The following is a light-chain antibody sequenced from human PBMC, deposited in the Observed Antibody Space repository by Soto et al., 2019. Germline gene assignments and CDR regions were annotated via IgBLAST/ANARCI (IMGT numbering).Light chain of an antibody. J-gene: IGKJ1*01. CDR1: RTVSGNY. V-gene: IGKV3D-20*02. Sequence: EIVLTQSPGPLSLSPGDRATLSCRASRTVSGNYLAWYQQRPNQAPRLLIFDAIRRAAGIPDRFSGSGSGTDFTLTISRLEPEDFAVYYCQQHSHWPPWTFGQGTRVEIQ. CDR3: QQHSHWPPWT. CDR2: DAI.